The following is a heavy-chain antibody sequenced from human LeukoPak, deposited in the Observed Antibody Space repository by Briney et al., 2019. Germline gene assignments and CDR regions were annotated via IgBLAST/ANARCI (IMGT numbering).Heavy chain of an antibody. CDR1: GFTFSSYG. D-gene: IGHD5-12*01. CDR3: ARDQGYSGYDKNFDY. V-gene: IGHV3-33*08. Sequence: PGGSLRLSCAASGFTFSSYGIHWVRQAPGKGLEWVAVIWYGGSNKYYADSVKGRFTISRDNSKNTLYLQMNSLRAEDTAVYYCARDQGYSGYDKNFDYWGQGTLVTVSS. J-gene: IGHJ4*02. CDR2: IWYGGSNK.